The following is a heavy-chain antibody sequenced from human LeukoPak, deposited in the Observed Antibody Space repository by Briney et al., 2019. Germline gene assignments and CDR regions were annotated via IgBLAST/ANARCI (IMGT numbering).Heavy chain of an antibody. Sequence: SETLSLTCTVSGGSIRNYYWSWIRQPPGKGLEWIGYIYHSGSTNYNPSLRSRVTISVDTSRNQFSLKLTSVTAADTAVYYCARGKAGQQLVVDYDYGMDVWGQGTTITDSS. V-gene: IGHV4-59*01. CDR1: GGSIRNYY. D-gene: IGHD6-13*01. CDR3: ARGKAGQQLVVDYDYGMDV. J-gene: IGHJ6*02. CDR2: IYHSGST.